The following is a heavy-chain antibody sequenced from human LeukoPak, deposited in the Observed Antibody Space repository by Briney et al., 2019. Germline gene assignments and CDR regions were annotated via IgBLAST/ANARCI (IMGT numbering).Heavy chain of an antibody. CDR1: GGSFSGYY. CDR2: INHSGST. J-gene: IGHJ4*02. V-gene: IGHV4-34*01. Sequence: SETLSLTCAVYGGSFSGYYWSWIRQPPGKGLEWIGEINHSGSTYYNPSLKSRLTIFADTSKNQFSLKMTSVTAADTAVYYCVRDYSNFVQGDWGQGTLVTVSS. CDR3: VRDYSNFVQGD. D-gene: IGHD4-11*01.